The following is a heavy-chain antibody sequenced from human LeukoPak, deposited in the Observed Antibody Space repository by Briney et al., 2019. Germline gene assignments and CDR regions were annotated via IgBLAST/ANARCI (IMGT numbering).Heavy chain of an antibody. D-gene: IGHD6-13*01. CDR2: IIPIFGTA. CDR3: ARDRGIAAAGKDFDY. Sequence: SVKVSCKASGGTFSSYAISWVRQAPGQGLEWMGGIIPIFGTANYAQKFQGRVTITADESTSTAYMEQSSLRSEDTAVYYCARDRGIAAAGKDFDYWGQGTLVTVSS. J-gene: IGHJ4*02. V-gene: IGHV1-69*01. CDR1: GGTFSSYA.